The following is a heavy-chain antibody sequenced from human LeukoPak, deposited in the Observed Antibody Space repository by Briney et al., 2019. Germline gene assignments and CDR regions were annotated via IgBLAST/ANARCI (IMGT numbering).Heavy chain of an antibody. Sequence: PSETLSLTCTVSGGSISSGGYYWSWIRQHPGTGLEWIGYIYYSGSTYYNPSLKSRVTISVDTSKNQFSLKLSSVTAADTAVYYCASTYGSGSYYSNFDYWGQGTLVTVSS. CDR1: GGSISSGGYY. CDR2: IYYSGST. J-gene: IGHJ4*02. V-gene: IGHV4-61*08. D-gene: IGHD3-10*01. CDR3: ASTYGSGSYYSNFDY.